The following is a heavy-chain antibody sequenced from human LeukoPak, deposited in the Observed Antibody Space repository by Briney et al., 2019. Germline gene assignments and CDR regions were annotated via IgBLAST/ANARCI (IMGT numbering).Heavy chain of an antibody. J-gene: IGHJ2*01. D-gene: IGHD3-22*01. V-gene: IGHV3-21*01. CDR1: GFTFNRYS. CDR2: ISSGSTYI. CDR3: AGSDTIGYLPREWDYWYFDL. Sequence: KSGGSLRLSCAASGFTFNRYSMNWVRQAPGKGLEWVSSISSGSTYIYYADSVKGRFTISRDNAKNSLYLQIYSLRAEDTAVYYCAGSDTIGYLPREWDYWYFDLWGRGTLVTVSS.